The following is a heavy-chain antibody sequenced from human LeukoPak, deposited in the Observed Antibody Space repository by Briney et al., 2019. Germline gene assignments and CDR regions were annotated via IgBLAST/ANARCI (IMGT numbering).Heavy chain of an antibody. D-gene: IGHD6-13*01. CDR1: GFTFSSYD. V-gene: IGHV3-13*01. Sequence: GGSLRLSCAASGFTFSSYDMRWVRQATGKGLEWVSAIGTAGDTYYPGSVKGRFTISRENAKNSLYLQMNSLRAEDTVVYYCARAKAAAGTYYFDYWGQGTLVTVSS. CDR2: IGTAGDT. J-gene: IGHJ4*02. CDR3: ARAKAAAGTYYFDY.